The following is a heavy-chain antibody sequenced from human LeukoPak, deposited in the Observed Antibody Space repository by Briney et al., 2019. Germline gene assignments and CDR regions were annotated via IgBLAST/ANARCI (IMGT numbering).Heavy chain of an antibody. D-gene: IGHD5-12*01. Sequence: SETLSLTCTVSGGSISSSSYYWGWIRQPPGKGLEWIGSIYYSGSTYYNPSLKSRVTISVDTSKNQFSLKLSSVTAADTAVYYXXXXXXXXXXXXXXSGYDDAFDIWGQGTMVTVSS. CDR2: IYYSGST. J-gene: IGHJ3*02. V-gene: IGHV4-39*01. CDR1: GGSISSSSYY. CDR3: XXXXXXXXXXXXXSGYDDAFDI.